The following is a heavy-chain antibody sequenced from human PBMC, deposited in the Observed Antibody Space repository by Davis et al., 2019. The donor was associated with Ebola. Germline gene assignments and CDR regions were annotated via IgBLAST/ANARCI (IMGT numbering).Heavy chain of an antibody. V-gene: IGHV3-30*18. CDR3: EKSGRSFGVVKYHYGMDV. D-gene: IGHD3-3*01. CDR1: GFTFSSYG. CDR2: ISYNGSNK. Sequence: GESLKISCAASGFTFSSYGMHWVRQAPGKGLEWVAVISYNGSNKYYADSVKGRFTISRDNSKNTLYTQMNSLRAEDTAVYYCEKSGRSFGVVKYHYGMDVWGKGTTVTVSS. J-gene: IGHJ6*04.